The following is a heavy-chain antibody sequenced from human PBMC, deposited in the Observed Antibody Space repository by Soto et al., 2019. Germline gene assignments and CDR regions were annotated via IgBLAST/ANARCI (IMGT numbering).Heavy chain of an antibody. V-gene: IGHV3-30-3*01. D-gene: IGHD3-3*01. Sequence: LRLSWAASGFTFSSYAMHWVRQAPGKGLEWVAVISYDGSNKYYADSVKGRFTISRDNSKNTLYLQMNSLRAEDTAVYYCAREFLEWLPPPGGWFDPWGQGTLVTVSS. CDR3: AREFLEWLPPPGGWFDP. CDR2: ISYDGSNK. CDR1: GFTFSSYA. J-gene: IGHJ5*02.